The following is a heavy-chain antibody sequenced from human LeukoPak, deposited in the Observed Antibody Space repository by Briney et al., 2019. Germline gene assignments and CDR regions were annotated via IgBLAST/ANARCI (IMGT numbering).Heavy chain of an antibody. Sequence: GGSLRLSCAASRFTFRSYAMHWVRQAPGKGLEWVAVISLDGHGKYYADSVQGRFTISRDNSKNTLYLQMDSLRVEDTAVYYCARVLGQPPPHWGQGTLVTVSA. J-gene: IGHJ4*02. V-gene: IGHV3-30*04. CDR2: ISLDGHGK. CDR1: RFTFRSYA. CDR3: ARVLGQPPPH. D-gene: IGHD6-13*01.